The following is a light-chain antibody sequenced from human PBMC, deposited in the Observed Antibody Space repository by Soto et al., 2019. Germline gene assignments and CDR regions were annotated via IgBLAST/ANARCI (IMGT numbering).Light chain of an antibody. CDR2: DVS. CDR1: SSDVGDYNY. V-gene: IGLV2-14*01. J-gene: IGLJ1*01. Sequence: QSALTQPAPVSGSPGQSITISCTGTSSDVGDYNYVSWYQQHPGKAPKVMIYDVSNRPSGVSNRFSGSKSGNTASLTISGLQAEDEADYSCSSYTSSSTIVFGPGTKLTVL. CDR3: SSYTSSSTIV.